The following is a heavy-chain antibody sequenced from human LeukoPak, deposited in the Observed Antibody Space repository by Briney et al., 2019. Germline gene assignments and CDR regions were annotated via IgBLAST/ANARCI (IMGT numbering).Heavy chain of an antibody. CDR2: IYPGDSDT. CDR1: GYRFTSYW. Sequence: GEALNISCKGSGYRFTSYWIGWVRQMPGKGLEGMGIIYPGDSDTRYSPSFQGQVTISADKSISTAYLQWSSLKASDTAMYYCARLEYSSSSGDYWGQGTLVTVSS. J-gene: IGHJ4*02. D-gene: IGHD6-6*01. CDR3: ARLEYSSSSGDY. V-gene: IGHV5-51*01.